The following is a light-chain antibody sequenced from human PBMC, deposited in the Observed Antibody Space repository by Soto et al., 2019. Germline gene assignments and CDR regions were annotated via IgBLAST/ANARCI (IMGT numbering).Light chain of an antibody. V-gene: IGKV3-11*01. CDR1: QSVDNY. J-gene: IGKJ4*01. Sequence: ETVMTQSPATLSLSPGERATLCCRASQSVDNYLAWYQQRPGQAPRLLIYGAYNRATGIPDRFSGSGSGTDFTLTISRLEPEDFAVYYCQQFSSYPLTFGGGTKVDIK. CDR3: QQFSSYPLT. CDR2: GAY.